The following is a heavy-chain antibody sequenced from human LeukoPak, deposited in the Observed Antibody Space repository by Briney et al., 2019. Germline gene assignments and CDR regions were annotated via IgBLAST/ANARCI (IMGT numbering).Heavy chain of an antibody. Sequence: GGSLRLSCAASGFTVSNNYMSWVRQAPGKGLEWVSTINRDGPTFYADSVKGRFTISRDNSRNTLYLQMNSLRAEDTAVYYCGRGGCDMYDWGQGTTVSAAS. CDR2: INRDGPT. D-gene: IGHD6-19*01. V-gene: IGHV3-66*01. CDR3: GRGGCDMYD. CDR1: GFTVSNNY. J-gene: IGHJ6*02.